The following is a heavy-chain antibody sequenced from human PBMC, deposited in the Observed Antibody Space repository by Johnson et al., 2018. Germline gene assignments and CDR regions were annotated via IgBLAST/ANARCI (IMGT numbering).Heavy chain of an antibody. J-gene: IGHJ3*01. CDR2: IWFDGSNK. D-gene: IGHD5-24*01. Sequence: QVQLVQSGGGVVRPGRSLRLSCAASGFIFTSYAMHWVRQAPGKGLEWVAVIWFDGSNKYYADFVKGRFTISRDKSKDTLDLQMNSLRAEDTAVYYCARDAGVGLQHEAFDVWGQGTMVIVSS. V-gene: IGHV3-33*01. CDR1: GFIFTSYA. CDR3: ARDAGVGLQHEAFDV.